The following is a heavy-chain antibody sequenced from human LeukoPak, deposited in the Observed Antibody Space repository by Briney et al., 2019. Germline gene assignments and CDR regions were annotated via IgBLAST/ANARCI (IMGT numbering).Heavy chain of an antibody. D-gene: IGHD3-16*02. V-gene: IGHV3-23*01. CDR1: GMTLRNYA. Sequence: GWAVTLSCVVSGMTLRNYAMRWVRQAAAKGLEGVAGLSGSAGGTTYADSVKGRFTISRDNSKNTLFLQMDRLRAEDTAVYFCAKRGVVVRVFLVGFHREAYYFDSWGQGAQVTVSS. CDR3: AKRGVVVRVFLVGFHREAYYFDS. J-gene: IGHJ4*02. CDR2: LSGSAGGT.